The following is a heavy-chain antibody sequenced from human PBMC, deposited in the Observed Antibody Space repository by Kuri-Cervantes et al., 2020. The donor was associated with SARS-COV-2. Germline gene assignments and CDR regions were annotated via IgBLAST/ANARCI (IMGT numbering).Heavy chain of an antibody. CDR3: ASRRAGAGAGIWGWVHP. V-gene: IGHV3-48*01. Sequence: GESLKISCAASGFTFSSYSMNWVRQAPGKGLERVSYISSSSSTIYYADSVEGRLNISRDNAKNSLYLQMNSLRAEDTAVYYCASRRAGAGAGIWGWVHPWGQGTLVTVSS. J-gene: IGHJ5*02. CDR2: ISSSSSTI. CDR1: GFTFSSYS. D-gene: IGHD6-13*01.